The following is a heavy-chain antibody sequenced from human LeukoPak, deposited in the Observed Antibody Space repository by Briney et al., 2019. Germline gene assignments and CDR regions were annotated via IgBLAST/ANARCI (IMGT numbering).Heavy chain of an antibody. J-gene: IGHJ4*02. CDR2: ISWDGGST. CDR1: GFTFDDYT. D-gene: IGHD3-10*01. V-gene: IGHV3-43*01. CDR3: AKDMDGSGVLDY. Sequence: PGGSLRLSCAASGFTFDDYTMHWVRQAPGKGLEWVSLISWDGGSTYYADSVKGRFTISRDNSKNSLYLQMNSLRTEDTALYYCAKDMDGSGVLDYWGQGTLVTVSS.